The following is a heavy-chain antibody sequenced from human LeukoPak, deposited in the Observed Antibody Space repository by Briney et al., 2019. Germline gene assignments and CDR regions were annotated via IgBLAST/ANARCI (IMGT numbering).Heavy chain of an antibody. CDR1: GGSISRSSYY. J-gene: IGHJ4*02. CDR2: IYYTLGN. CDR3: ESLGTGTPFDY. V-gene: IGHV4-39*01. D-gene: IGHD1-1*01. Sequence: PSETLSLTCTVSGGSISRSSYYWAWIRQPPGKGPEWFGSIYYTLGNYYNTSIKSRVNMSVDTTENLFSLKLSSMTAADAAVYCCESLGTGTPFDYWGQGTLVTVSS.